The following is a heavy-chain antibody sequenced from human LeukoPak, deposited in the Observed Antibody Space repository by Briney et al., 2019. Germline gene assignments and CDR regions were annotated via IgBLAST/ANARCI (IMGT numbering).Heavy chain of an antibody. Sequence: GGSLRLSCAAAGFTVSSNYTSWVRQAPGKGLEWVSLIYSGGSTYYADSVKGRFTISRDNSKNTLYLQMNNLRAEDTAVYYCARDDGGYSKRGAFDIWGQGIMVTVSS. V-gene: IGHV3-66*01. J-gene: IGHJ3*02. D-gene: IGHD4-17*01. CDR1: GFTVSSNY. CDR3: ARDDGGYSKRGAFDI. CDR2: IYSGGST.